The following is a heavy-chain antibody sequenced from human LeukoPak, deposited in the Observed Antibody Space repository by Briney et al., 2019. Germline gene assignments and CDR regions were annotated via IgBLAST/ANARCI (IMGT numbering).Heavy chain of an antibody. Sequence: GASVKVSCKASGGTFSSYAISWVRQAPGQGLEWMGGIIPIFGTANYAQKFQGRVTITADESTSTAYMERSSLRSEETAVYYCAREGDCSSTSCYADHDAFDIWGQGTMVTVSS. CDR2: IIPIFGTA. D-gene: IGHD2-2*01. CDR1: GGTFSSYA. CDR3: AREGDCSSTSCYADHDAFDI. V-gene: IGHV1-69*13. J-gene: IGHJ3*02.